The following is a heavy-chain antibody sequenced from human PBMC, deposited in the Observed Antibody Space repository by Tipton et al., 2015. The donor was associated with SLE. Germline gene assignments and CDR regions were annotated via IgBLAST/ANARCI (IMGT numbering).Heavy chain of an antibody. CDR3: ATGTLVGSWYYSMDV. CDR2: IYRSGST. CDR1: SGSIRSYF. Sequence: TLSLTCTVSSGSIRSYFRSWIRQPPGKGLEWIGYIYRSGSTNSNPALKSRVTISMDTSNNQFSLKLTSVSAADTAVYYCATGTLVGSWYYSMDVWGKGTTVTVSS. D-gene: IGHD2-2*03. V-gene: IGHV4-4*08. J-gene: IGHJ6*03.